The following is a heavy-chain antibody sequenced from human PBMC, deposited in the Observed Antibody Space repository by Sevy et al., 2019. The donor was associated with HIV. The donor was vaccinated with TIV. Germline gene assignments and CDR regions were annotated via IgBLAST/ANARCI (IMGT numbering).Heavy chain of an antibody. V-gene: IGHV3-21*01. CDR1: GFTFSSYS. CDR3: ARGGVDSSGNWFDP. Sequence: GGSLRLSCAASGFTFSSYSMNWVRQAPGKGLEWVSSISSSSSYIYYADSVKGRFTISRDNAKNSLYLQMNSLRAEHTAMYYCARGGVDSSGNWFDPWGQGTLVTVSS. J-gene: IGHJ5*02. D-gene: IGHD6-25*01. CDR2: ISSSSSYI.